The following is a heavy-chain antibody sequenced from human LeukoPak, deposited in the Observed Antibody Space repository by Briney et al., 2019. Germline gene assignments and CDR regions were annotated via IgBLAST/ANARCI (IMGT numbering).Heavy chain of an antibody. D-gene: IGHD3-10*01. CDR2: IKSKTDGGTV. CDR1: GFSFSNAW. Sequence: GGSLRLSCAASGFSFSNAWMSWVRQAPGKGLEWVGRIKSKTDGGTVVYAAPVKGRFTISRDDSKNTLYLQMNSLKTEDTAVYYCTTAPLYCGSGVDYWGQGTLVTVSS. J-gene: IGHJ4*02. CDR3: TTAPLYCGSGVDY. V-gene: IGHV3-15*01.